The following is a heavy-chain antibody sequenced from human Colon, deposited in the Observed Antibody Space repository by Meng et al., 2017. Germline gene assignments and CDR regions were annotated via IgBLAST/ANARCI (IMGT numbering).Heavy chain of an antibody. D-gene: IGHD3-22*01. CDR2: ISVYNGNT. J-gene: IGHJ4*02. CDR1: GYSFTSYG. CDR3: ARNYYDSSGYYYGY. V-gene: IGHV1-18*01. Sequence: QVQPVQSGAEVKKPGASVKVSCKTSGYSFTSYGITWVRQAPGQGLEWMGWISVYNGNTNYAQKFQGRVTMTTDTSTSTAYMELRSLRSDDTAVYYCARNYYDSSGYYYGYWGQGTLVTVSS.